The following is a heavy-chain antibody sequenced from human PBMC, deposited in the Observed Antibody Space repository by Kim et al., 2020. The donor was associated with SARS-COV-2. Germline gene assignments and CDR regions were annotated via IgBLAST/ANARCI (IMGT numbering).Heavy chain of an antibody. Sequence: GGSLRLSCAASGFTFGYYWMHWVRQAPGKGLEWVSRIKYDGSITSYADSVKGRFTISRDNAKNTLYLQMNSLRAEDTAVYFCARDLQTAGDYWGQGTLVTVSS. V-gene: IGHV3-74*01. D-gene: IGHD1-1*01. CDR1: GFTFGYYW. CDR2: IKYDGSIT. CDR3: ARDLQTAGDY. J-gene: IGHJ4*02.